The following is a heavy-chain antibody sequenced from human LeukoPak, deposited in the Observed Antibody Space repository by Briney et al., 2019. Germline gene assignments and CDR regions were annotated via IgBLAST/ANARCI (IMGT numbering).Heavy chain of an antibody. V-gene: IGHV4-39*07. CDR1: GGSISSSIYY. D-gene: IGHD1-26*01. CDR2: IYYNANT. CDR3: ARVGATPRYYNYYGMDV. Sequence: SETLSLTCTVSGGSISSSIYYWGWIRQPPGKGLEWIGSIYYNANTYYNPSLKSRITISVDTSKNQFSLRLSSVTAADTAVYYCARVGATPRYYNYYGMDVWGQGTTVTVSS. J-gene: IGHJ6*02.